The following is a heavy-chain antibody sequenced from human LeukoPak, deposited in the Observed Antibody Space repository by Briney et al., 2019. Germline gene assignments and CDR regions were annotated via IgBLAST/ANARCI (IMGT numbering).Heavy chain of an antibody. CDR1: GGSISSYY. CDR2: VSYSGST. CDR3: ARENDRYGRIDY. D-gene: IGHD5-18*01. J-gene: IGHJ4*02. Sequence: SETLSLTCIVSGGSISSYYRSWVRQPPGKGLEWIGYVSYSGSTDYNPSLKSRVTISIDTSKNQFSLRLSSVTAADTAVYYCARENDRYGRIDYWGQGTLVTVSS. V-gene: IGHV4-59*01.